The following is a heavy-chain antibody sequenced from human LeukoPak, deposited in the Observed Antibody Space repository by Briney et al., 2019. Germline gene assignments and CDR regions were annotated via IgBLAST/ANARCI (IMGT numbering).Heavy chain of an antibody. D-gene: IGHD1-1*01. Sequence: SETLSLTCTVSGGSISSYYWRWIRQPPGKGLEWIGYIYYSGSTNYNPSLKSRVTISVDTSKNQSSLKLSSVTAADTAVYYCARDATGTIDYWGQGTLVTVSS. CDR1: GGSISSYY. CDR3: ARDATGTIDY. J-gene: IGHJ4*02. V-gene: IGHV4-59*01. CDR2: IYYSGST.